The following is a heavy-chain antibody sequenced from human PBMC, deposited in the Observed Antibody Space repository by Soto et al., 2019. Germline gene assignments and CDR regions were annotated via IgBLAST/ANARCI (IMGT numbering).Heavy chain of an antibody. CDR2: INPSGGSA. CDR3: ASDRRIVVCYTISCYSEAWFDP. J-gene: IGHJ5*02. D-gene: IGHD2-2*01. Sequence: QVQLVQSGAEVKKPGASVKVSCKASGYTFANYYINWVRQAPGQGLEWMGVINPSGGSARYTQKFKGRVTVTRDTLTSTVYMELGSLRSELTAMYYCASDRRIVVCYTISCYSEAWFDPWGQGTLVTVSS. CDR1: GYTFANYY. V-gene: IGHV1-46*03.